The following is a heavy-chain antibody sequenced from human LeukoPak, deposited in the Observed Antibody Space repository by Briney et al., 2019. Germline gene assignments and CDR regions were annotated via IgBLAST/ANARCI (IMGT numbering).Heavy chain of an antibody. CDR1: GGSISSSTYY. D-gene: IGHD3-3*01. CDR2: MYYSGNT. Sequence: SETLSLTCTVSGGSISSSTYYWGWIRQPPGKGLEWIGSMYYSGNTYYNPSLKSRVTISVDTSKNQFSLKLTSVTAADTAVYYCARHLYYDSWSGYSNWFDPWGQGTLVTVSS. CDR3: ARHLYYDSWSGYSNWFDP. J-gene: IGHJ5*02. V-gene: IGHV4-39*01.